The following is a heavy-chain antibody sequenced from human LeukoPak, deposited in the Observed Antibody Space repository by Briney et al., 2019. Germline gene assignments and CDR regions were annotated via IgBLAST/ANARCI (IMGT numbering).Heavy chain of an antibody. CDR3: ARLRSGFYFDS. D-gene: IGHD6-19*01. J-gene: IGHJ4*02. CDR2: TFYSGST. V-gene: IGHV4-39*01. CDR1: GGSIRSSSYY. Sequence: SETLSLTCTVSGGSIRSSSYYWGWIRQPPGKGLEWLANTFYSGSTFYNPSLKSRVTISVDTSQNQFSLKLSSVTAADTAVYYCARLRSGFYFDSWGQGTLVTVSS.